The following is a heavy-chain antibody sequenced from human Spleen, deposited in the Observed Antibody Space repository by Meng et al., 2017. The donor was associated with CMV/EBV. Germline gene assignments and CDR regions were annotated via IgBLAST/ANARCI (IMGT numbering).Heavy chain of an antibody. CDR3: GRDNSLRYSEWGAWWFDP. CDR1: SRNSAA. J-gene: IGHJ5*02. V-gene: IGHV6-1*01. D-gene: IGHD3-3*01. Sequence: SRNSAAWNWIRQSPSRGLEWLGRTYYRSQWYNDYALSVKSRITINPDTSKNQFSLHLTSVTPEDTAVYYCGRDNSLRYSEWGAWWFDPWGQGTLVTVSS. CDR2: TYYRSQWYN.